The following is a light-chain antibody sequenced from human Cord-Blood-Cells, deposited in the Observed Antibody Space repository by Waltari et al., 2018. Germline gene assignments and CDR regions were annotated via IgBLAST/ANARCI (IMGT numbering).Light chain of an antibody. CDR2: GAS. J-gene: IGKJ4*01. Sequence: EIVLTQSPGTLSLSPGERATLSCRASQSVSSSYLAWYQQKPGQAPRLLIYGASSRATDIPDRFSGSGSGTDFTRTISRLEPEDFAVYYCQQYGSSPRLTFGGGTKVEIK. V-gene: IGKV3-20*01. CDR3: QQYGSSPRLT. CDR1: QSVSSSY.